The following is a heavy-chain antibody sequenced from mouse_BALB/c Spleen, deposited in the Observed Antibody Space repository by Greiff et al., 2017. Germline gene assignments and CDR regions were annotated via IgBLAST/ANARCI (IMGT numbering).Heavy chain of an antibody. J-gene: IGHJ3*01. CDR3: ARSRGPFAY. D-gene: IGHD3-1*01. CDR1: GYTFTSYW. V-gene: IGHV1S26*01. Sequence: QVQLQQSGPELVKPGASVKMSCKASGYTFTSYWMHWVKQRPGQGLEWIGYINPSTGYTEYNQKFKDKATLTADKSSSTAYMQLSSLTSEDSAVYYCARSRGPFAYWGQGTLVTVSA. CDR2: INPSTGYT.